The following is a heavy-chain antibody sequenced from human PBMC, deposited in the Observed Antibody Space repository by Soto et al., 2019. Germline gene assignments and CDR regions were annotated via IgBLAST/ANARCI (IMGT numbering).Heavy chain of an antibody. CDR2: INWNSGSI. Sequence: GGSLRLSCAASGFTFDDYAMHWVRQVPGKGLEWVSGINWNSGSIGYGDSVKGRFAVSRDNAKNSLHLQMNSLSAEDTAFYYCVKDESINWYSGHFRHWGQGTLVTVSS. CDR1: GFTFDDYA. D-gene: IGHD6-13*01. V-gene: IGHV3-9*01. CDR3: VKDESINWYSGHFRH. J-gene: IGHJ1*01.